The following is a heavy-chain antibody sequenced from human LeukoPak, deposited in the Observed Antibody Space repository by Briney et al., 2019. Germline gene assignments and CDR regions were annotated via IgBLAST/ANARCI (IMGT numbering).Heavy chain of an antibody. V-gene: IGHV3-53*01. CDR3: TREDNWYFDL. J-gene: IGHJ2*01. CDR2: IYSADTT. Sequence: GGSLRLSCAASGFTVSSNYMSWVRQAPGKGLEWVSVIYSADTTYYADSVKGRFTISRDNAKSSLYLQLNSLTAEDTAVYYCTREDNWYFDLWGRGTLVTVSS. CDR1: GFTVSSNY.